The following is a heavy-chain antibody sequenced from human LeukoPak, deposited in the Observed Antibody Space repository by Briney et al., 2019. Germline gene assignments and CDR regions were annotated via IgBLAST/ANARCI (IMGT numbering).Heavy chain of an antibody. CDR1: GFTVSSNY. Sequence: GGSLRLSCAASGFTVSSNYMSWVRQAPGKGLEWVSVIYSGGSTYYADSVKGRFTISRDNSKNTLYLQMNSLRAEDTAVYYCARVCTRTHRNRFDYWGQGNLVTVSS. CDR2: IYSGGST. V-gene: IGHV3-53*01. CDR3: ARVCTRTHRNRFDY. D-gene: IGHD1-14*01. J-gene: IGHJ4*02.